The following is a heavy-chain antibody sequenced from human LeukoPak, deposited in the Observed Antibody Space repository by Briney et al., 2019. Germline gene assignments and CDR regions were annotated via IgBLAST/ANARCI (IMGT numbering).Heavy chain of an antibody. D-gene: IGHD2-2*01. V-gene: IGHV4-34*01. Sequence: PSETLSLTCAVYGGSFSGYYWSWIRQPPGKGLEWIGEINHSGSTNYNPSLKSRVTISVDTSKNQFPLKLSSVTAADTAVSYCTRAPQHCSSTSCSLSWFDPWGQGTLVTVSS. J-gene: IGHJ5*02. CDR2: INHSGST. CDR3: TRAPQHCSSTSCSLSWFDP. CDR1: GGSFSGYY.